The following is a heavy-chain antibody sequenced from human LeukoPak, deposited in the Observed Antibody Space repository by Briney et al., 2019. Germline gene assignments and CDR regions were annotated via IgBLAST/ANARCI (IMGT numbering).Heavy chain of an antibody. CDR2: IYTSGST. V-gene: IGHV4-61*02. D-gene: IGHD3-3*01. CDR1: GDSISSSGYF. J-gene: IGHJ4*02. Sequence: PSETLPLTCTVSGDSISSSGYFWGWIRQPAGKGLELIGRIYTSGSTNYNPSLKSRVTISIDTSKNHFSLRLSSVTAADTAVYYCARGPYFDSWSGYPYFDYWGQGTLVTVSS. CDR3: ARGPYFDSWSGYPYFDY.